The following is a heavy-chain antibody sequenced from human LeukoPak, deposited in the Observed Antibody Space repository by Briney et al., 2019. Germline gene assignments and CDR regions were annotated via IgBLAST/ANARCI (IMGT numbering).Heavy chain of an antibody. J-gene: IGHJ4*02. V-gene: IGHV4-4*07. CDR1: GDSISSDY. CDR3: ARASPSLGYFDY. CDR2: IYTSGST. Sequence: SETLSLTCSVSGDSISSDYWTWIRQPAENGLEWIGRIYTSGSTNYNPSLKSRVTMSVDASKNQFSLKLSSVTAADTAVYYCARASPSLGYFDYWGQGTLVTVSS. D-gene: IGHD3-16*01.